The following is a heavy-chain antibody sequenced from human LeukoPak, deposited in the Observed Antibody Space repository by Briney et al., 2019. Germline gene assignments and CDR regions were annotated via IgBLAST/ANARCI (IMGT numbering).Heavy chain of an antibody. CDR3: AGTHYDFWSAYLDS. D-gene: IGHD3-3*01. J-gene: IGHJ4*02. CDR1: GYTFTGYS. V-gene: IGHV1-2*02. CDR2: INPNSGGT. Sequence: ASVKVSCKASGYTFTGYSMHWVRQAPGQGLEWMGWINPNSGGTNYAQKFQGRVTMTRDTSISTAYMELSRLRSDDTAVYYCAGTHYDFWSAYLDSWGQGTLVAVSS.